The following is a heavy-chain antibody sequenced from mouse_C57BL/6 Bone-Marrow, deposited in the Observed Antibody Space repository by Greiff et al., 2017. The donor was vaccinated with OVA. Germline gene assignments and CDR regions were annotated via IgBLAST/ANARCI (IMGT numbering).Heavy chain of an antibody. CDR1: GYTFTSYW. J-gene: IGHJ2*01. D-gene: IGHD1-1*01. V-gene: IGHV1-69*01. CDR2: IDPSDSYT. CDR3: ARNYGSSWGNDY. Sequence: VQLQQPGAELVMPGASVKLSCKASGYTFTSYWMPWVKQRPGQGLEWIGEIDPSDSYTNYNQKFKGKSTLTVDKSSRTAYMQLSSLTSEDSAGYYCARNYGSSWGNDYGGKGTTLTVSS.